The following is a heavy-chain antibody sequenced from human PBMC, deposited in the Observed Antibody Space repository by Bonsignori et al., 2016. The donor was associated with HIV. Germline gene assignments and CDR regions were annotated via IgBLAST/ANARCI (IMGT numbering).Heavy chain of an antibody. CDR2: ITPIFETT. J-gene: IGHJ5*02. CDR3: ASSPLPYNWFDT. CDR1: GGSFTSYG. Sequence: QVQLVQSGAEVKKPGSSVKVSCKASGGSFTSYGISWVRQGPWDKGLEWMGGITPIFETTNYAQKFQGRVTITADESTSTAYMELSSLRSEDTAVYYCASSPLPYNWFDTWGQGTLVTVSS. D-gene: IGHD2-15*01. V-gene: IGHV1-69*12.